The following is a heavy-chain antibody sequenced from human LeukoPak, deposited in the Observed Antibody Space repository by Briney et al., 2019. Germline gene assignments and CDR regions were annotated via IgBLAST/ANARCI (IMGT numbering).Heavy chain of an antibody. V-gene: IGHV3-21*01. D-gene: IGHD2-2*01. CDR3: ARDHLYLRRGLDY. CDR1: GFTFSSYS. J-gene: IGHJ4*02. CDR2: ISSSSSYI. Sequence: GGSLRLSCAASGFTFSSYSMNWVRQAPGKGLEWVSSISSSSSYIYYADSVKGRFTISRDNAKNSLYQQMNSLRAEDTAVYYCARDHLYLRRGLDYWGQGTLVTVSS.